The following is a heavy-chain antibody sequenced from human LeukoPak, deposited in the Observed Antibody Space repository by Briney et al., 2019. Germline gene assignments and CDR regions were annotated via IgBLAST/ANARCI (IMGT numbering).Heavy chain of an antibody. Sequence: ASVKVSCKASGYTFTGYYMHWVRQAPGQGLEWMGWINPNSGGTNYAQKFQGRVTMTRDTSISKAYMELSRLRSDDTAVYYCARAGGYYYDSSGYYNYWGQGTLVTVSS. CDR3: ARAGGYYYDSSGYYNY. J-gene: IGHJ4*02. D-gene: IGHD3-22*01. CDR1: GYTFTGYY. V-gene: IGHV1-2*02. CDR2: INPNSGGT.